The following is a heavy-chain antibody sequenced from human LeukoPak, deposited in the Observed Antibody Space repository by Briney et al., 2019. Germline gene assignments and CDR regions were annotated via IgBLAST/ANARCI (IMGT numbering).Heavy chain of an antibody. CDR3: ARDGSGGVATIPLCMDV. V-gene: IGHV1-18*01. CDR2: INAYNGNI. CDR1: GYTFTSYA. Sequence: ASVKVSCKASGYTFTSYAISWVRQAPGQGLEWMGWINAYNGNIDYAQKFQGRVTLTTGTSTSTAYMELRSLRSDDTAVYYCARDGSGGVATIPLCMDVWGQGTTVTVSS. D-gene: IGHD5-12*01. J-gene: IGHJ6*02.